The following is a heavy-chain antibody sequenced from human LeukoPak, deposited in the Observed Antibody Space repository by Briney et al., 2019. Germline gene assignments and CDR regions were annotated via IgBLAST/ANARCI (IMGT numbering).Heavy chain of an antibody. CDR2: IYTSGST. CDR1: GGSISSYY. Sequence: SSETLSLTCTASGGSISSYYWSWIRQPAGKGLEWIGRIYTSGSTNYNPSLKSRVTMSVDTSKNQFSLKLSSVTAADTAVYYCAREVYDFWSGYYYYYYMDVWGKGTTVTVSS. J-gene: IGHJ6*03. V-gene: IGHV4-4*07. D-gene: IGHD3-3*01. CDR3: AREVYDFWSGYYYYYYMDV.